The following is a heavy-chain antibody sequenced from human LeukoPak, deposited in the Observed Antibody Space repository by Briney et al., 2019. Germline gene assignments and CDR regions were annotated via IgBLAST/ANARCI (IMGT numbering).Heavy chain of an antibody. V-gene: IGHV3-7*01. Sequence: RGSLRLSCVASGFTFSNYWMSWVRQAPGKGLEWVANIKEDGSQKDYVDSVKGRFTISRDNAKNSVYLQMNSLRVEDTAVHYCVSQQVVAYWGQGTRVTVSS. CDR1: GFTFSNYW. CDR2: IKEDGSQK. CDR3: VSQQVVAY. D-gene: IGHD2-15*01. J-gene: IGHJ4*02.